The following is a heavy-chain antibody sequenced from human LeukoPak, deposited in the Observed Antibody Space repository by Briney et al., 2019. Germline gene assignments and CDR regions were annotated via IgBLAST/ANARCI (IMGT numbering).Heavy chain of an antibody. V-gene: IGHV4-34*01. Sequence: SETLSLTCAVYGGSLSGYYGRWLRQPPGKGVEWVGEINHRGSKNYNTSLKRRVTISVDTSKNHFSLKLSSVTAADTAVYYCARSVDTAMVTPFDYWGQGTLVTVSS. J-gene: IGHJ4*02. CDR3: ARSVDTAMVTPFDY. CDR1: GGSLSGYY. D-gene: IGHD5-18*01. CDR2: INHRGSK.